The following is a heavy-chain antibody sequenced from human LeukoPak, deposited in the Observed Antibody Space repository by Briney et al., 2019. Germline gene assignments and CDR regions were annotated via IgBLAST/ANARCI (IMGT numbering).Heavy chain of an antibody. CDR3: ARDVQQLIPRGLIDC. CDR2: IWYDGSNK. V-gene: IGHV3-33*01. CDR1: GFTFSSYG. Sequence: GGSLRLSCAASGFTFSSYGMHWVRQAPGKGLEWVAVIWYDGSNKYYADSVKGRFTISRDNSKNTLYLQMNGLRAEDTAVYYCARDVQQLIPRGLIDCWGQGTLVTVSS. D-gene: IGHD6-13*01. J-gene: IGHJ4*02.